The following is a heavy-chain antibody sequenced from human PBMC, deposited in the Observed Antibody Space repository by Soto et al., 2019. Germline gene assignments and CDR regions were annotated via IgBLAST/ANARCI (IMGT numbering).Heavy chain of an antibody. J-gene: IGHJ4*02. CDR3: ARDDLPYYDFWSGSSFDY. Sequence: ASVKVSCKASGYTFTSYGISWVRQAPGQGLEWMGWISAYNGNTNYAQKLQGRVTMTTDTSTSTADMELRSLRSDDTAVYYCARDDLPYYDFWSGSSFDYWGQGTLVTVSS. CDR2: ISAYNGNT. V-gene: IGHV1-18*01. CDR1: GYTFTSYG. D-gene: IGHD3-3*01.